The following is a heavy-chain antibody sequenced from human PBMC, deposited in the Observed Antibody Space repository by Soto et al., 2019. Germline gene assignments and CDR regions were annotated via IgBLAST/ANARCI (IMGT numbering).Heavy chain of an antibody. J-gene: IGHJ4*02. CDR2: IRSKVNNLET. Sequence: GGSLRLSCAASGFTFSDSTMHWVRQTSGRGLEWLGRIRSKVNNLETDYAAPVKGRITISRDHSKDTLYLHMNSLKTEDTAVYYCTTGLSNGYYNFDYWGQGTPVTVSS. CDR1: GFTFSDST. D-gene: IGHD3-22*01. V-gene: IGHV3-73*01. CDR3: TTGLSNGYYNFDY.